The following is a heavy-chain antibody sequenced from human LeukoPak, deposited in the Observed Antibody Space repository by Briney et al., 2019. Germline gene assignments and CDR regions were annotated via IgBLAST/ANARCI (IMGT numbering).Heavy chain of an antibody. CDR3: ARQGGSSLNFDY. Sequence: GASVKVSCKASGYTFTGYYIHWVRQAPGQGLEWMGWINPNSGDTSHAQRFQDRVTMTRDMSTSTAYMDLSMLTSDETALYYCARQGGSSLNFDYWSQGTLVTVSS. CDR1: GYTFTGYY. J-gene: IGHJ4*02. V-gene: IGHV1-2*02. CDR2: INPNSGDT. D-gene: IGHD1-26*01.